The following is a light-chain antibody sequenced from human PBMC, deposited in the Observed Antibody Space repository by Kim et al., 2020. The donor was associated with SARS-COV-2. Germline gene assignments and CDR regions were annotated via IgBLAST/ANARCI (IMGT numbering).Light chain of an antibody. CDR2: EDT. Sequence: SYELTQPPSVSVSPGQTARITCSGDALPKQYAYWFQQKPGQAPVVLIYEDTERPSGIPERFSGSTSGTTVTLTISAVQAEDEADYYCQSADSSDTFWVFGGGTQPTVL. CDR3: QSADSSDTFWV. CDR1: ALPKQY. J-gene: IGLJ3*02. V-gene: IGLV3-25*03.